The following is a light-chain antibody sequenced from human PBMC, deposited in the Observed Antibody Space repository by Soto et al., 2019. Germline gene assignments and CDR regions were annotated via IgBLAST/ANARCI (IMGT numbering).Light chain of an antibody. Sequence: QSALTQPASVSGSPGQSIAISCTGTSSDVGGYNSASWYQQHPGKAPKLQIYDVSNRPSGVSNRFSGSKSGNTASLTISGLQAEDEADYYCSSYSTGGSYVFGTGTKVTVL. V-gene: IGLV2-14*03. CDR2: DVS. CDR3: SSYSTGGSYV. CDR1: SSDVGGYNS. J-gene: IGLJ1*01.